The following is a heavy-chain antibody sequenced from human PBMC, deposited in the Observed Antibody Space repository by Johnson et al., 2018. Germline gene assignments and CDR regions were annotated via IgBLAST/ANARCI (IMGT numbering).Heavy chain of an antibody. Sequence: QVQLVESGGGVVQXGRSXRLXCAASGFTFSSYAMHWVRQAPGKGLEWVAVISYDGSNKYYADSVKGRFTISRDNSKNTLYLQMNSRRAEDTAVYYCARDRILRRTTQLYYYYYRDVWGKGTTVTVSS. CDR2: ISYDGSNK. CDR1: GFTFSSYA. D-gene: IGHD1-7*01. CDR3: ARDRILRRTTQLYYYYYRDV. V-gene: IGHV3-30-3*01. J-gene: IGHJ6*03.